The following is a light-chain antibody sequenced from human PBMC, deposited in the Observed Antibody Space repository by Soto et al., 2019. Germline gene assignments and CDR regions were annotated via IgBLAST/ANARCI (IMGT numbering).Light chain of an antibody. J-gene: IGLJ2*01. CDR1: SGHSSYI. CDR2: LEGSGSY. V-gene: IGLV4-60*02. Sequence: QSVLTQSSSASASLGSSVKLTCTLSSGHSSYIIAWHQQQPGKAPRYLMKLEGSGSYNKGSGVPDRFSGSSSGADRYLTIPNHQYEDEANYYCETCVSNTRVFGGGTKVTVL. CDR3: ETCVSNTRV.